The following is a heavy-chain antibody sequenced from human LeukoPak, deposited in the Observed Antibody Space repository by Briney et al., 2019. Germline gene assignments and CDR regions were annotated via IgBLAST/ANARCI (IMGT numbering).Heavy chain of an antibody. CDR1: GGSFSGYY. J-gene: IGHJ4*02. Sequence: SETLSLTCAVYGGSFSGYYWSWIRQPPGKGLEWIGEINHSGSINYNPSLKSRVTISVDTSKNQFSLKLSSVTAADTAVYYCARVGYYDSSGYHTWGQGTLVTVSS. CDR3: ARVGYYDSSGYHT. CDR2: INHSGSI. V-gene: IGHV4-34*01. D-gene: IGHD3-22*01.